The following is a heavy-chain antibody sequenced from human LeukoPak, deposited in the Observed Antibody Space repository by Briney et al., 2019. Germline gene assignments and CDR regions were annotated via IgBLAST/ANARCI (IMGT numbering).Heavy chain of an antibody. Sequence: SETLSLTCTVSGGSISSYYWSWIRQPAGKGLEWIGRIYTSGSTNYNPSLKSRVTMSVDTSKNQFSLKLSSVTAADTAVYYCAREGDYYDSSGYYSGIFVAFDIWGQGTMVTVSS. CDR1: GGSISSYY. J-gene: IGHJ3*02. D-gene: IGHD3-22*01. CDR3: AREGDYYDSSGYYSGIFVAFDI. CDR2: IYTSGST. V-gene: IGHV4-4*07.